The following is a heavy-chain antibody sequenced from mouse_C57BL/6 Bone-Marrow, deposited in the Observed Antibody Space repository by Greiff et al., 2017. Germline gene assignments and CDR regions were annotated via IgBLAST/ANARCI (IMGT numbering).Heavy chain of an antibody. CDR2: ISSGSSTI. Sequence: EVKLVESGGGLVKPGGSLKLSCAASGFTFSDYGMHWVRQAPEKGLEWVAYISSGSSTIYYADTVKGRFTISRDNAKNTLFLQMTSLRSEDTAMYYCAREGYYRYFDVWGTGTTVTVSS. CDR3: AREGYYRYFDV. J-gene: IGHJ1*03. V-gene: IGHV5-17*01. CDR1: GFTFSDYG.